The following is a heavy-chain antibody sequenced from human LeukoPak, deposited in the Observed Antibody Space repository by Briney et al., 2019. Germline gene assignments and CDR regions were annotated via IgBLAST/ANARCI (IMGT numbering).Heavy chain of an antibody. Sequence: GGSLRLSCAASGFTFSSYWMSWVRQAPGKGLEWVANIKQDGSEKYYVDSVKGRFTISRDNAKNSLYLQMNSLRAEDTAVYYCARDSYYGSGSYYKYWGQGTLVTVSS. CDR2: IKQDGSEK. J-gene: IGHJ4*02. D-gene: IGHD3-10*01. V-gene: IGHV3-7*01. CDR1: GFTFSSYW. CDR3: ARDSYYGSGSYYKY.